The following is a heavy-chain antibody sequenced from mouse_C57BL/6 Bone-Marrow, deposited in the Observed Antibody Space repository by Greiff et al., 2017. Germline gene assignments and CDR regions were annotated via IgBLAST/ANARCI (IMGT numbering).Heavy chain of an antibody. J-gene: IGHJ3*01. CDR2: ISRGSSTI. Sequence: EVMLVESGGGLVKPGGSLKLSCAASGFTFSDYGMHWVRQAPEKGLEWVAYISRGSSTIYYADTVKGRFTISRDNAKNTLFLQMTSLRSEDTAMYYCARVFNPGYYWCAYWGQGTLVTVSA. V-gene: IGHV5-17*01. CDR3: ARVFNPGYYWCAY. D-gene: IGHD2-3*01. CDR1: GFTFSDYG.